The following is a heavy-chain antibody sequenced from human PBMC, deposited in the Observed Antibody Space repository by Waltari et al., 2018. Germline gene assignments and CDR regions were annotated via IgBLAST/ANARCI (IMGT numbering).Heavy chain of an antibody. V-gene: IGHV3-15*01. CDR1: GFTFSTPR. J-gene: IGHJ4*02. CDR2: IKTQSDGGGAT. CDR3: TTDQGDSYTFYSFDY. Sequence: EVQLVESGGGLVNPGGSLRLSCAASGFTFSTPRMYWVRQAAGKGLEWIARIKTQSDGGGATYYAAPVTGRFTVSRDDSKNMLYLQMSSLKTEDTAMYYCTTDQGDSYTFYSFDYWGQGTLVTVSS. D-gene: IGHD3-16*02.